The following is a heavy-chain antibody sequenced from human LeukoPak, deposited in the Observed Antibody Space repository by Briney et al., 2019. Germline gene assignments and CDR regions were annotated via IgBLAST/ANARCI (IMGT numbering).Heavy chain of an antibody. J-gene: IGHJ4*02. CDR3: ARGRNLVATSGYFDY. D-gene: IGHD5-12*01. Sequence: GGSLRLSCAASGFIFSSYWMTWVRQAPGKGLEWVANIKQAGSENSYVDSVKGRFTISRDNAKNSVYLQMNSLRAEDTAVYYCARGRNLVATSGYFDYWGQGTLVTVSS. CDR1: GFIFSSYW. V-gene: IGHV3-7*01. CDR2: IKQAGSEN.